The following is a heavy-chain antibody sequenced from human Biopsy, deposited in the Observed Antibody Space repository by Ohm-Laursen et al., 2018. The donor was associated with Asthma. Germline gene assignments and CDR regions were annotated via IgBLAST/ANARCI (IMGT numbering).Heavy chain of an antibody. CDR1: GFNFDDFA. CDR2: TTWNSGSR. V-gene: IGHV3-9*01. CDR3: AKPLNTYNFYAYDV. D-gene: IGHD5/OR15-5a*01. Sequence: SLRLSCAASGFNFDDFAMHWVRQAPGKGLEWVAATTWNSGSRVYAVSVKGRVTISRDNAQNSLYLHMNGLKPEDTAVYYCAKPLNTYNFYAYDVWGQGTTVVVSS. J-gene: IGHJ6*02.